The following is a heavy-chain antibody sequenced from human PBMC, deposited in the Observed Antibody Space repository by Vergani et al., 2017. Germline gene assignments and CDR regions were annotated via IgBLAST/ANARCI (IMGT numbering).Heavy chain of an antibody. CDR1: GFTFSSYS. V-gene: IGHV3-66*01. CDR3: ARDRTYYYGMDV. CDR2: IYSGGST. Sequence: EVQLVESGGGLVKPGGSLRLSCAASGFTFSSYSMNWVRQAPGKGLEWVSVIYSGGSTYYADSVKGRFTISRDNSKNTLYLQMNSLRAEDTAVYYCARDRTYYYGMDVWGQGTTVTVSS. J-gene: IGHJ6*02.